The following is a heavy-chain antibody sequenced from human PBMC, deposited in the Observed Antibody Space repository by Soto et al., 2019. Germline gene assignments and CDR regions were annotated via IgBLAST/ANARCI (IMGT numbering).Heavy chain of an antibody. CDR3: ARDLYCSGGSCLNWFDP. D-gene: IGHD2-15*01. CDR2: FDPEDGET. V-gene: IGHV1-18*01. CDR1: GYTFTSYG. Sequence: AASVKVSCKASGYTFTSYGISWVRQAPGKGLEWMGGFDPEDGETIYAQKFQGRVTMTEDTSASTAYMELSSLRSEDTAVYYCARDLYCSGGSCLNWFDPWGQGTLVTVSS. J-gene: IGHJ5*02.